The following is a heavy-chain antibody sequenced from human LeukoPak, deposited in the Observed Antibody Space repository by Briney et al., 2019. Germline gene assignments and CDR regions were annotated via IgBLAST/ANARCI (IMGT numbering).Heavy chain of an antibody. D-gene: IGHD3-16*01. CDR1: GYTFIDYS. J-gene: IGHJ4*02. V-gene: IGHV1-2*02. Sequence: VASVKVSCKASGYTFIDYSIHWVRQAPGQGLEWMGWINPHSGATKYGQKFQGRVTVTRDTSISTAYMEVTRLNSDDTAIYYCARDFFSEITYHGEIAYFDQWGPGTLVSVSS. CDR2: INPHSGAT. CDR3: ARDFFSEITYHGEIAYFDQ.